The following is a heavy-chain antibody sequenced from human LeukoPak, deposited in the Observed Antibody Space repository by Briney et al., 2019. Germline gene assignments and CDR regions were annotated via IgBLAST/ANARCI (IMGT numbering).Heavy chain of an antibody. CDR3: AGGPPEDTSSGY. CDR2: MRPKKSDT. Sequence: ASVKVSCKASGYSFTTYDINWVRQAPGQGLEGMGWMRPKKSDTRYARKFQDRVTLTWNISTDTAYMELNSLTAEDTAVYFCAGGPPEDTSSGYWGQGTLVTVSS. D-gene: IGHD3-22*01. CDR1: GYSFTTYD. V-gene: IGHV1-8*01. J-gene: IGHJ4*02.